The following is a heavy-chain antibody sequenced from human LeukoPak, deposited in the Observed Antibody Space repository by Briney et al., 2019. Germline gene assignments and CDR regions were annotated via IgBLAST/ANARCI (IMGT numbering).Heavy chain of an antibody. V-gene: IGHV1-58*02. CDR2: IVVGSGNT. CDR1: GFTFTSSA. D-gene: IGHD6-19*01. CDR3: AAGYSSGWSGEASYYYYGMDV. J-gene: IGHJ6*02. Sequence: SVKVSCKASGFTFTSSAMQWVRQARGQRLEWIGWIVVGSGNTNYAQKFQERVTITRDMSTSTAYMELSSPRSEDTAVYYCAAGYSSGWSGEASYYYYGMDVWGQGTTVTVSS.